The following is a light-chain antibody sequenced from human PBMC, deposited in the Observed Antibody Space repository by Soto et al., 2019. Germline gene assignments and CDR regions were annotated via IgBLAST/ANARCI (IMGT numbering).Light chain of an antibody. Sequence: EVVLTQSPATLSLSPGERATLSCRASQSVNNFLAWYQQKPGQTPRLLIFDASNRATGIPARFSGSGSGTDFTLTISRLEPEDFAVYYCQHYDTSSLTFGGGTKVEIK. V-gene: IGKV3-11*01. CDR2: DAS. CDR1: QSVNNF. CDR3: QHYDTSSLT. J-gene: IGKJ4*01.